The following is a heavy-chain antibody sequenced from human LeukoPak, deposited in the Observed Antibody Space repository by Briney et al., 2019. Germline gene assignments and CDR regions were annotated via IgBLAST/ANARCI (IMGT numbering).Heavy chain of an antibody. CDR1: GFTFSSYG. D-gene: IGHD4-11*01. Sequence: GRSLRLSCAASGFTFSSYGMHWVRQAPGKGLEWVAVISYDGSNKYYADSVKGRFTISRDNSKNTLYLQMNSLRAEDTAVYYCAKDKMSYDYLSFSVDYWGQGTLVTVSS. V-gene: IGHV3-30*18. CDR2: ISYDGSNK. J-gene: IGHJ4*02. CDR3: AKDKMSYDYLSFSVDY.